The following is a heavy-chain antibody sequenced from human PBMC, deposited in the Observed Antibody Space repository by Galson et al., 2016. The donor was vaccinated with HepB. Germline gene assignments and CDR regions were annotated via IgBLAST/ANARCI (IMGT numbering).Heavy chain of an antibody. D-gene: IGHD2-2*01. Sequence: SVRVSCEASGYTFTGYYMPWLRQAPGQGREWMTILSPDVGTTHSAQNFHGRVTVTRDPAPSTIYLELSSLTSEDTAVYYCAREFGDCSNTRCSKQIFDYWGQGTLVTVSS. CDR1: GYTFTGYY. J-gene: IGHJ4*02. V-gene: IGHV1-46*01. CDR2: LSPDVGTT. CDR3: AREFGDCSNTRCSKQIFDY.